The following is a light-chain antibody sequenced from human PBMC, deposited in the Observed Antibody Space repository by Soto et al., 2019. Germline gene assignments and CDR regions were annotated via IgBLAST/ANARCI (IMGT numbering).Light chain of an antibody. J-gene: IGKJ1*01. CDR2: GAT. V-gene: IGKV3-15*01. Sequence: EIVMTQSPATQSVSPGERATLSGRASQSVNTKLAWYQHIPGQAPRLLIYGATTRATGIPTRFSGSESGTEFTLTIGSLQSEDFAVYYCLQYYGWPKTFGQGTKVEIK. CDR3: LQYYGWPKT. CDR1: QSVNTK.